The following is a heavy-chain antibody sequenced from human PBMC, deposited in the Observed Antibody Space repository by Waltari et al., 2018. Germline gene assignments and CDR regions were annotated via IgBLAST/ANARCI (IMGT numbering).Heavy chain of an antibody. V-gene: IGHV4-61*02. D-gene: IGHD1-26*01. CDR2: IYTSRST. CDR3: ARGPLLSKVDY. Sequence: QVQLQESGPGLVKPSQTLSLTCTVSGGSIDSGSYYWSWIRQPAGKGLEWIGRIYTSRSTNYNPSLKSRVTISVDTSKNQFSLNLSSVTAADTAVYYCARGPLLSKVDYWGQGTLVTVSS. CDR1: GGSIDSGSYY. J-gene: IGHJ4*02.